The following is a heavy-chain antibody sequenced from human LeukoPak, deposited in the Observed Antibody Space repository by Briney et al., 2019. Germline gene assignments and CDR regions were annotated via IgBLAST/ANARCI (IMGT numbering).Heavy chain of an antibody. D-gene: IGHD3-22*01. J-gene: IGHJ3*02. V-gene: IGHV4-59*08. CDR3: ARFSIYYDSSGYHDAFDI. Sequence: PSETLSLTCTVSGGSISSYYWSWIRQPPGKGLEWIGYIYYGGSTNYNPSLKSRVTISVDTSKNQFSLKLSSVTAADTAVYYCARFSIYYDSSGYHDAFDIWGQGTMVTVSS. CDR1: GGSISSYY. CDR2: IYYGGST.